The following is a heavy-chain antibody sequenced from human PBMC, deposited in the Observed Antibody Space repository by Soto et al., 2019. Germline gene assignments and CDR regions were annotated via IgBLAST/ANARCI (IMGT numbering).Heavy chain of an antibody. CDR1: GGTFSSYT. D-gene: IGHD3-22*01. J-gene: IGHJ4*02. V-gene: IGHV1-3*01. Sequence: ASVKVSCKASGGTFSSYTISWVRQAPGQRLEWMGRINASNGNTKYSQKFQGRVTITRDTSASTVYMEVSSLRSEDTAVYYCARAAYYYESSGYYPGDYWGQGTLVTVSS. CDR2: INASNGNT. CDR3: ARAAYYYESSGYYPGDY.